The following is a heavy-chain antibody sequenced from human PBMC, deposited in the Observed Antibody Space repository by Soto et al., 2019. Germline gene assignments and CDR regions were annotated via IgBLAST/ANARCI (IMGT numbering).Heavy chain of an antibody. D-gene: IGHD2-21*02. CDR2: IYYSGST. CDR3: ARVCGGDCHNGMDV. J-gene: IGHJ6*02. V-gene: IGHV4-31*02. CDR1: RCSINSGGNY. Sequence: TLSLTCTVSRCSINSGGNYWSWIRQHPGKGLEWIGYIYYSGSTYYNPSLKSRVTISVDTSKNQFSLKLSSVTAADTAVYYCARVCGGDCHNGMDVWGQGTTVTVSS.